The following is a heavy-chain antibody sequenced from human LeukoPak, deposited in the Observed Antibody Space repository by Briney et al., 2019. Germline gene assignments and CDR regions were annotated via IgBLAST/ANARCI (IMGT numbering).Heavy chain of an antibody. D-gene: IGHD3-22*01. CDR2: IYHSGST. CDR3: ARDRHKYNYDGSGYPPY. Sequence: PWETLSLTCAVSGGSISSSNWWSWVRQPPGNGLEWIGEIYHSGSTNYNPSLKSRVTISVDKSKNQFSLKLSSVTAADTAVYYCARDRHKYNYDGSGYPPYWGQGTLVTVSS. V-gene: IGHV4-4*02. J-gene: IGHJ4*02. CDR1: GGSISSSNW.